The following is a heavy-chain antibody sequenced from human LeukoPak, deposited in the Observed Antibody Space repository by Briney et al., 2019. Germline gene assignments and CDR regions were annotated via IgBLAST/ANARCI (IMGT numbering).Heavy chain of an antibody. CDR3: ARRSTYYYDSSGSPDY. CDR1: GGSFSGYY. V-gene: IGHV4-34*01. Sequence: SETLSLTCAVYGGSFSGYYWSWIRQPPGKGLEWIGEINHSGSTYYNPSLKSRVTISVDTSKNQFSLKLSSVTAADTAVYYCARRSTYYYDSSGSPDYWGQGTLVTVSS. D-gene: IGHD3-22*01. J-gene: IGHJ4*02. CDR2: INHSGST.